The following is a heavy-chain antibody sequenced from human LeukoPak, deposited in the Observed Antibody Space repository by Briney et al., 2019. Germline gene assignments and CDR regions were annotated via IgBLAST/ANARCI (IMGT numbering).Heavy chain of an antibody. CDR3: ARRSGHDGMVRGVNDDY. D-gene: IGHD3-10*01. V-gene: IGHV1-69*04. J-gene: IGHJ4*02. Sequence: ASVKVSCKASGGTFSSYAISWVRQAPGQGLEWMGRIIPILGIENYAQKFQGRVTITADKSTSTAYMELSSLRSEDTAVYYCARRSGHDGMVRGVNDDYWGQGTLVTVSS. CDR1: GGTFSSYA. CDR2: IIPILGIE.